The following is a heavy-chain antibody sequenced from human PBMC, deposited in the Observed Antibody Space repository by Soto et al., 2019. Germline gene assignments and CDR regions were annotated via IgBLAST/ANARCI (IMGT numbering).Heavy chain of an antibody. D-gene: IGHD3-10*01. V-gene: IGHV4-59*01. CDR3: ATGPAVTMVRGVIPYYYYMDV. J-gene: IGHJ6*03. Sequence: SETLSLTCTVSGGSISSYYWSWIRQPPGKGLEWIGYIYYSGSTNYNPSLKSRVTISVDTSKNQFSLKLSSVTAADTAVYYCATGPAVTMVRGVIPYYYYMDVWGKGTTVTVSS. CDR2: IYYSGST. CDR1: GGSISSYY.